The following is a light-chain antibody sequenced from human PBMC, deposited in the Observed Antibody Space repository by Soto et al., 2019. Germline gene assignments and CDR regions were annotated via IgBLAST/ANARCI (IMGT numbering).Light chain of an antibody. CDR3: QQYNNWPPVRT. CDR1: QSVSRN. V-gene: IGKV3-15*01. CDR2: GGS. J-gene: IGKJ1*01. Sequence: EIVMTQSPDTLSVSPGEGGTLSCRASQSVSRNVAWYQQKPGQAPRLLIYGGSTRVTGIPDRFSGSGSGTEFTVTISSLQSEDFAVYYCQQYNNWPPVRTFGQGTKVEIK.